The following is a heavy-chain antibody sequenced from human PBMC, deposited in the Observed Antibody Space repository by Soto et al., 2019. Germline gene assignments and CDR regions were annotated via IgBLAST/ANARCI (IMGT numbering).Heavy chain of an antibody. CDR1: CGSFNGFY. D-gene: IGHD3-10*01. J-gene: IGHJ4*02. CDR2: INHSGST. CDR3: ARAEGITMVRGPIDGFDY. V-gene: IGHV4-34*01. Sequence: SETLSLTFAVYCGSFNGFYWSWIRQPPGKGLEWIGEINHSGSTNYNPSLKSRVTISVDTSKNQFSLKLSSVTAADTAVYYCARAEGITMVRGPIDGFDYWGQGTLVTVSS.